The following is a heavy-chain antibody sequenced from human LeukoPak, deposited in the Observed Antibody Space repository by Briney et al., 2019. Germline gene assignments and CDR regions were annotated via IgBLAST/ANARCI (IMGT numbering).Heavy chain of an antibody. CDR3: AKEGVSVGAQRGYYMDV. CDR2: IYPGVGT. CDR1: GFTVTSAY. Sequence: GGSLRLSCAASGFTVTSAYMNWVRQAPGKGLEWVSVIYPGVGTYYADSVKGRFTISRDNSKNTLYLQLNSLRAEDTAVYYCAKEGVSVGAQRGYYMDVWGNGTTVTVS. V-gene: IGHV3-53*01. D-gene: IGHD1-26*01. J-gene: IGHJ6*03.